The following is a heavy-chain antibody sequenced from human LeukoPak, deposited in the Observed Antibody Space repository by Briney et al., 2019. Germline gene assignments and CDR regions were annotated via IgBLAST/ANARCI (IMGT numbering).Heavy chain of an antibody. D-gene: IGHD3-10*01. CDR1: GYTFTGYY. CDR2: INPNSGGT. V-gene: IGHV1-2*02. J-gene: IGHJ3*02. CDR3: ARAEYYGSGSSTAFDI. Sequence: GASVKVSFKASGYTFTGYYMHWVRQAPGQGLEWMGWINPNSGGTNYAQKFQGRVTMTRDTPISTAYMELSRLRSDDTAVYYCARAEYYGSGSSTAFDIWGQGTMVTVSS.